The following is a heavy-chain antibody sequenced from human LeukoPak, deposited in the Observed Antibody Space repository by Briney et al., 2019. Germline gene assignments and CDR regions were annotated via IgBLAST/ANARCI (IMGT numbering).Heavy chain of an antibody. V-gene: IGHV3-7*01. CDR3: AGVGFYHSGRYYPDY. CDR1: GFTFTTYW. D-gene: IGHD3-22*01. J-gene: IGHJ4*02. Sequence: GGSLRLSYAGSGFTFTTYWITWVRQAPGKGLEWVANINQDGSDRPYVDSVKGRFTISRDNAKNSLYLQMNNLRAEDTAVYYCAGVGFYHSGRYYPDYWGERALVAVSS. CDR2: INQDGSDR.